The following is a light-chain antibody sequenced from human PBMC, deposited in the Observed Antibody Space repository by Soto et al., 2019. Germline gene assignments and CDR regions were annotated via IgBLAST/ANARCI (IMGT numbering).Light chain of an antibody. CDR1: SSDVGGYNY. CDR3: RSYRSGRTLV. J-gene: IGLJ3*02. CDR2: AVL. V-gene: IGLV2-14*01. Sequence: QSVLTQPASVSGSPGQSITISCTGTSSDVGGYNYVSWYQQHPGTAPKVMLAAVLNRPSGVCTRISRSTSGNTASLTISGLQAEDEADYYCRSYRSGRTLVFGGGTKLTVL.